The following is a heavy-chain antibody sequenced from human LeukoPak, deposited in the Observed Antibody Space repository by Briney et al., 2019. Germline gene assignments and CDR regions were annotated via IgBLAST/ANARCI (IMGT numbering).Heavy chain of an antibody. CDR1: GYTFTSYN. D-gene: IGHD2-2*01. Sequence: ASVKVSCKASGYTFTSYNINWVRQAPGQGLERMAWMHPNNGDTGYAQKFQDRVTVTSNTSISTAYMELRSLTSEGTAVYYCARELIVLEPAARRYNYYMDVWGIGTTVSVSS. J-gene: IGHJ6*03. CDR3: ARELIVLEPAARRYNYYMDV. CDR2: MHPNNGDT. V-gene: IGHV1-8*03.